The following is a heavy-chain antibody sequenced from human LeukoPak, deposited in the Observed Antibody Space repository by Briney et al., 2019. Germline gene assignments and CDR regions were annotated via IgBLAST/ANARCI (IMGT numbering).Heavy chain of an antibody. J-gene: IGHJ5*02. Sequence: SETLSLTCTVSGYSISSGYYWSWIRQPPGKGLEWIGYIYYSGSTNYNPSLKSRVTISVDTSKNQFSLKLSSVTAADTAVYYCARVRWRGGWFDPWGQGTLVTVSS. CDR2: IYYSGST. D-gene: IGHD2-15*01. V-gene: IGHV4-61*01. CDR1: GYSISSGYY. CDR3: ARVRWRGGWFDP.